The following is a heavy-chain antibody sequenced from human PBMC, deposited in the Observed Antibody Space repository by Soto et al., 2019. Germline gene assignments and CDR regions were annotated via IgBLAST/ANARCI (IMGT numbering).Heavy chain of an antibody. V-gene: IGHV4-4*02. CDR3: ARVDWSGYDYGY. Sequence: QVQLQESGPGLVKPSGTLSLTCAVSGGPISSNNWWTWVRQSPGKGLEYIGEIHHTGSTNYNPSLKRRLTISVGKSMNEFALKLTSVTDADTAVYYCARVDWSGYDYGYWGQGTLVTVSS. J-gene: IGHJ4*02. D-gene: IGHD5-12*01. CDR2: IHHTGST. CDR1: GGPISSNNW.